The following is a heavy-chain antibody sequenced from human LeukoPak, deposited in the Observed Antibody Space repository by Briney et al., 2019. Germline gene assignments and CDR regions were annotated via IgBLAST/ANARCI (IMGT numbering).Heavy chain of an antibody. V-gene: IGHV1-69*13. Sequence: GASVKVSCKASGGTFSSYAISWVRQAPGQGLEWMGGIIPIFGTANYAQKFQGRVTITADESTSTAYMELSSLRSEDTAVYYCAREIRGRVGATRVGSFDYWGQGTLVTVSS. CDR2: IIPIFGTA. CDR3: AREIRGRVGATRVGSFDY. D-gene: IGHD1-26*01. J-gene: IGHJ4*02. CDR1: GGTFSSYA.